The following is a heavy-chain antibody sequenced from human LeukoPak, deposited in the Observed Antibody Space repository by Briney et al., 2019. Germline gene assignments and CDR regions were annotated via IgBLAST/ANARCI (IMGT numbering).Heavy chain of an antibody. CDR2: IYYSGST. J-gene: IGHJ1*01. CDR3: ARESGWYLNFQH. CDR1: GGSISSSSYY. D-gene: IGHD6-19*01. Sequence: SETLSLTCTVSGGSISSSSYYWGWIRQPPGKGLEWIGSIYYSGSTYYNPSLKSRVTISVDTSKNQFSLKLSSVTAADTAVYYCARESGWYLNFQHWGQGTLVTVSS. V-gene: IGHV4-39*02.